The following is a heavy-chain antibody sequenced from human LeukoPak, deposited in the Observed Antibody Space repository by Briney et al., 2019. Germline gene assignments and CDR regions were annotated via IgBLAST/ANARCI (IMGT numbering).Heavy chain of an antibody. CDR2: ISCDGSNK. CDR1: GFTFSSYA. D-gene: IGHD5-18*01. CDR3: ARDLTAMVTNY. J-gene: IGHJ4*02. V-gene: IGHV3-30-3*01. Sequence: PGGSLRLSCAASGFTFSSYAMHWVRQAPGKGLEWVAVISCDGSNKYYADSVKGRFTISRDNSKNTLYLQMNSLRAEDTAVYYCARDLTAMVTNYWGQGTLVTVSS.